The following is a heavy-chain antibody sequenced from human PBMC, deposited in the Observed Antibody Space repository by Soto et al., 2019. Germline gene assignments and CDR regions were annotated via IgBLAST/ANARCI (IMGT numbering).Heavy chain of an antibody. CDR1: GGTFSSYA. CDR3: ARVPVAGKGSYYYYGMDV. CDR2: IFPIFGTA. D-gene: IGHD6-19*01. J-gene: IGHJ6*02. Sequence: SVKVSCKASGGTFSSYAISWVRQAPGQGLEWMGGIFPIFGTANYAQKFQGRVTITADESTSTAYMELSSLRSEDTAVYYCARVPVAGKGSYYYYGMDVWGQGTTVTVYS. V-gene: IGHV1-69*13.